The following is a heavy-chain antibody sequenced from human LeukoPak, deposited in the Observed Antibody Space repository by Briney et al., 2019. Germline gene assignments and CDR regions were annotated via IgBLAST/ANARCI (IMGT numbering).Heavy chain of an antibody. CDR2: IKEDGSEK. J-gene: IGHJ4*02. CDR3: ATKEPSTSGWSY. CDR1: GFTFNRDW. V-gene: IGHV3-7*01. D-gene: IGHD6-19*01. Sequence: GGSLRLSCAASGFTFNRDWTAWVRQAPGKGLEWVANIKEDGSEKNYVDSVKGRFTISRDNAENSVYLQMSDLRAEDTGVYYCATKEPSTSGWSYWGQGTLVAVSS.